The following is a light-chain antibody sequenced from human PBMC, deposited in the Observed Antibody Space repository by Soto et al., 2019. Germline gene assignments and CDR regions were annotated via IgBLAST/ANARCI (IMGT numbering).Light chain of an antibody. Sequence: PLTQSPSSLSASVGDRVTITCRASQGISTYLAWYQQKPGKTPNLLIHAATTFQNGVPSRFAGSGSWTHFFLTINNLQPEDSATYYCHQVNRYPYTFGQGTKLEMK. CDR1: QGISTY. CDR2: AAT. CDR3: HQVNRYPYT. J-gene: IGKJ2*01. V-gene: IGKV1-9*01.